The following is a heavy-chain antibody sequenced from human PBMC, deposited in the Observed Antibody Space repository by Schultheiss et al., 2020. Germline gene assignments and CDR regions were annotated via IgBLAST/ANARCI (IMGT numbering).Heavy chain of an antibody. V-gene: IGHV4-61*08. Sequence: SETLSLTCTVSGGSISSGGYYWSWIRQPPGKGLEWIGYIYYSGSTNYNPSLKSRVTISVDTSKNQFSLKLSSVTAADTAVYYCARQNWNDDYYYYGMDVWGQGTTVTVSS. D-gene: IGHD1-1*01. CDR1: GGSISSGGYY. CDR3: ARQNWNDDYYYYGMDV. J-gene: IGHJ6*02. CDR2: IYYSGST.